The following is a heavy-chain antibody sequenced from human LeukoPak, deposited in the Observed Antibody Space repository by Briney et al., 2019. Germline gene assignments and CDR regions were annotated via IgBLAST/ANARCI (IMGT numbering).Heavy chain of an antibody. CDR2: IHSSGST. J-gene: IGHJ4*02. V-gene: IGHV4-39*01. Sequence: SETLSLTCSVSGDSITRSIHYWAWIRQPPGKKLQWIGNIHSSGSTYHNPSLKSRVTISADTSKNQFSLRLTSVTATDTAVYYCARTVYGLGSPAVYYFDFWGQGTLIAVSS. D-gene: IGHD3-10*01. CDR3: ARTVYGLGSPAVYYFDF. CDR1: GDSITRSIHY.